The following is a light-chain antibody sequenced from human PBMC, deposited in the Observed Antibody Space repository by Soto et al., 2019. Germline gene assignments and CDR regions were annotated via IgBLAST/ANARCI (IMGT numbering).Light chain of an antibody. CDR2: DAS. J-gene: IGKJ1*01. CDR3: QQYGDRTRT. Sequence: EVVLTQSPATLSVSPGDRATLSCRASQDIGSAVAWYHKRSGQAPRLLIFDASIRVPTTPARFSGSVSGTEFNLTISSLESEDFAVYLCQQYGDRTRTFGQGTKVDIK. CDR1: QDIGSA. V-gene: IGKV3-15*01.